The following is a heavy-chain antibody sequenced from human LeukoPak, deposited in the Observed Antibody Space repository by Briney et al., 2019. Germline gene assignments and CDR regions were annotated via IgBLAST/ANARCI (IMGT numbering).Heavy chain of an antibody. CDR2: IRYDGSNK. CDR1: GFTFSSYG. CDR3: AKDLYDILTGYLYYFDY. D-gene: IGHD3-9*01. Sequence: PGGSLRLSCAASGFTFSSYGMHWVRQAPGKGLEWVAFIRYDGSNKYYADSVKGRFTISRDNSKNTLYLQMNSLRDEDTAVYYCAKDLYDILTGYLYYFDYWGQGTLVTVSS. V-gene: IGHV3-30*02. J-gene: IGHJ4*02.